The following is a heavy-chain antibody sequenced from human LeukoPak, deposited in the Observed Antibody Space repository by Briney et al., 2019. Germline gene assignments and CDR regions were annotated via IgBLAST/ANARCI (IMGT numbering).Heavy chain of an antibody. Sequence: SETLSLTCTVSGGSISSYYWSWIRQPPGKGLEWIGYIYYSGSTNYNPSLKSRVTISVDTSKNQFSLKLSSVTAADTAVYYCAGLWYSGSPIRYWGQGTLVTVSS. V-gene: IGHV4-59*08. J-gene: IGHJ4*02. CDR1: GGSISSYY. CDR3: AGLWYSGSPIRY. D-gene: IGHD1-26*01. CDR2: IYYSGST.